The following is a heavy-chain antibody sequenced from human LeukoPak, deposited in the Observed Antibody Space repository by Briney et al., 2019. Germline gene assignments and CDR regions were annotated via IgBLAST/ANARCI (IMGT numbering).Heavy chain of an antibody. V-gene: IGHV3-23*01. J-gene: IGHJ4*02. CDR3: AREDARQPPRRSEF. D-gene: IGHD6-6*01. CDR1: GFTFNYFA. CDR2: ISGGGETI. Sequence: GGSLRLSCAASGFTFNYFAMTRVRPRPGKGLEWISSISGGGETIYYRDSMKGPFTVSRDNSKKTLFLQMNRLKAEDTAVYFCAREDARQPPRRSEFWGQGTLVTVSS.